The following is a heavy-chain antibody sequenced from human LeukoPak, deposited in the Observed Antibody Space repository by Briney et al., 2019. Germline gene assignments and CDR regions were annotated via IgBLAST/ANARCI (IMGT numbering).Heavy chain of an antibody. J-gene: IGHJ6*03. CDR1: GFTFSSYA. V-gene: IGHV3-30*04. Sequence: GGSLRLSCAASGFTFSSYAMHWVRQAPGKGLEWVAVISYDGSNKYYADSVKGRFTISRDNSKNTLYLQMNSLRAEDTAVYYCARCSDEDYYYYYMDVWGKGTTVTVSS. D-gene: IGHD3-10*02. CDR2: ISYDGSNK. CDR3: ARCSDEDYYYYYMDV.